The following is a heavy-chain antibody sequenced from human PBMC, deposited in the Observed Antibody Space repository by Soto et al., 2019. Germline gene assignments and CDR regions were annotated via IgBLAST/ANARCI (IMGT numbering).Heavy chain of an antibody. D-gene: IGHD5-18*01. CDR3: ARELRGYSYFAYYGMDV. J-gene: IGHJ6*02. V-gene: IGHV3-33*01. Sequence: QVQLVESGGGVVQPGRSLRLSCAASGFTFSSYGMHWVRQAPGKGLEWVAVIWYDGSNKYYADSVKGRFTISRDNSKKTLYLQMNSLRAEDTAVYYCARELRGYSYFAYYGMDVWGQGTTVTVSS. CDR2: IWYDGSNK. CDR1: GFTFSSYG.